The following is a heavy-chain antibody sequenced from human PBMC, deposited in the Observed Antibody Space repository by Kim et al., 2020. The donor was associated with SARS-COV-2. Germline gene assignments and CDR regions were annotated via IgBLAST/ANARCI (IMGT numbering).Heavy chain of an antibody. J-gene: IGHJ4*02. CDR3: ARTGEYYYDSSGPFDY. D-gene: IGHD3-22*01. V-gene: IGHV1-69*13. CDR1: GGTFSSYA. Sequence: SVKVSCKASGGTFSSYAISWVRQAPGQGLEWRGGIIPIFGTANYAQKFQGRVTITADESTSTAYMELSSLRSEDTAVYYCARTGEYYYDSSGPFDYWGQGTLVTVSS. CDR2: IIPIFGTA.